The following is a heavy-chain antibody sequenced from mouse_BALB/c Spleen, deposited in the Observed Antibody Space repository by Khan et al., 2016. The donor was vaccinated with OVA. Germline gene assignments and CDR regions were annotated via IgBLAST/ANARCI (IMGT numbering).Heavy chain of an antibody. CDR1: GYSITGGYS. V-gene: IGHV3-1*02. D-gene: IGHD1-1*01. CDR3: ARSGSAIVAGWYFDF. CDR2: IHYSGST. J-gene: IGHJ1*01. Sequence: VQLKESGPDLVKPSQSLSLTCTVTGYSITGGYSWHWIRQFPGNKLEWMGYIHYSGSTNYNPSLKSRISITRDTSKNQFFLQLNSVTTEDTATYYCARSGSAIVAGWYFDFWGAGTTVTVSS.